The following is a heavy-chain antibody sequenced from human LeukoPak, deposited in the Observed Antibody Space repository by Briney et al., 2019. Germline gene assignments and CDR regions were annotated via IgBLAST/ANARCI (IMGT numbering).Heavy chain of an antibody. V-gene: IGHV3-7*03. CDR1: GFTFSSSW. CDR2: IKQDGSEK. J-gene: IGHJ4*02. D-gene: IGHD3-22*01. Sequence: GGSLRLSCAASGFTFSSSWMSWVRQAPGKGLEWVANIKQDGSEKSYVDSVKGRFTISRDDAKTSLYLQMNSLRAEDTAVYYCAKDTSYYDSSGYCYWGQGTLVTVSS. CDR3: AKDTSYYDSSGYCY.